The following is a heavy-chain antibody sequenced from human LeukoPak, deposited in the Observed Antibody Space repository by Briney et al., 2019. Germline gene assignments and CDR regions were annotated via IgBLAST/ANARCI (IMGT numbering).Heavy chain of an antibody. CDR1: GYTFTGYY. D-gene: IGHD1-1*01. CDR3: ARGTEYYFDY. J-gene: IGHJ4*02. Sequence: GASVKVSCKASGYTFTGYYMHWVRQAPGQGLEWMGRINPNSGGTNYAQKFQGRVTMTRDTSISTAYMDLTRLRSDDTAVYYCARGTEYYFDYWGQGILVTVSS. CDR2: INPNSGGT. V-gene: IGHV1-2*06.